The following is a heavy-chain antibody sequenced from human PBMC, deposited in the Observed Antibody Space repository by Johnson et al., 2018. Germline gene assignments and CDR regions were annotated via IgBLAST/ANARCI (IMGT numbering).Heavy chain of an antibody. D-gene: IGHD4-17*01. J-gene: IGHJ3*02. CDR2: IHWNGGSS. CDR3: ARARGYGDGYAFDI. CDR1: GFTFDNYG. Sequence: VKLVQSGGGVVRPGGSLRLSCAASGFTFDNYGMNWVRQAPGRGLEWVSHIHWNGGSSGYGDSVKGRFTISRDNAKNSLYLQMNSLRAEDTAFYYCARARGYGDGYAFDIWGHGTLVTVSA. V-gene: IGHV3-20*04.